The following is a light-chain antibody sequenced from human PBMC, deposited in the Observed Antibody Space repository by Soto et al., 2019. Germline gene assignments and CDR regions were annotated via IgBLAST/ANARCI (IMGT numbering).Light chain of an antibody. Sequence: EIVMTQSPCTLSVSPGERATLSCRASQSVSSNLAWYQQKPGQAPRLLIYGASTRATGIPARFSGSGSGTDFTLTISSLQSEDFTVYYCQQYNKWPLTFGQGTKVDIK. V-gene: IGKV3-15*01. CDR3: QQYNKWPLT. J-gene: IGKJ1*01. CDR1: QSVSSN. CDR2: GAS.